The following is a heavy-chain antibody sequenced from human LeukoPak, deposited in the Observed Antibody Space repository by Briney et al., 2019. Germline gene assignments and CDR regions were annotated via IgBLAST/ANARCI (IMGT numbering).Heavy chain of an antibody. D-gene: IGHD3-22*01. Sequence: ASVKVSCKASGYTFTSYGISWVRQAPGQGLEWMGWISAYNGNTNYAQKLQGRVTMTTDTSTSTAYIELRSLRSDDTAVYYCARGGYYDSSGYPWWFDPWGQGTLVTVSS. CDR3: ARGGYYDSSGYPWWFDP. J-gene: IGHJ5*02. CDR1: GYTFTSYG. V-gene: IGHV1-18*01. CDR2: ISAYNGNT.